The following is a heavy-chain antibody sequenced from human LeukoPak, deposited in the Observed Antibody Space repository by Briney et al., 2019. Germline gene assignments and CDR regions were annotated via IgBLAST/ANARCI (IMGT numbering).Heavy chain of an antibody. Sequence: GGSLRPSCAASGFTFSSYSMNWVRQAPGKGLEWVGRIKSKTDGGTTDYAAPVKGRFTISRDGSKNTLNLQMNSLKTEDTAVYYCTTTRGCSSTSCYTQAYYYYYYMDVWGKGTTVTVSS. CDR2: IKSKTDGGTT. D-gene: IGHD2-2*02. CDR1: GFTFSSYS. J-gene: IGHJ6*03. V-gene: IGHV3-15*01. CDR3: TTTRGCSSTSCYTQAYYYYYYMDV.